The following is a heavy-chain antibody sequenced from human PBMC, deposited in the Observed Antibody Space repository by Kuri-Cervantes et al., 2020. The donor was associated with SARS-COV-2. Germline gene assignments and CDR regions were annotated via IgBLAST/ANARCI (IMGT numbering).Heavy chain of an antibody. D-gene: IGHD3-3*01. V-gene: IGHV4-34*01. CDR2: INHSGST. J-gene: IGHJ4*02. CDR3: ARGGMVRFLYY. CDR1: GGSFSGYY. Sequence: GSLRLSCAVYGGSFSGYYWSWIRQPPGKGLEWIGEINHSGSTNYNPSLKSRVTISVDTSKNQFSLKLSSATAADTAVYYCARGGMVRFLYYWGQGTLVTVSS.